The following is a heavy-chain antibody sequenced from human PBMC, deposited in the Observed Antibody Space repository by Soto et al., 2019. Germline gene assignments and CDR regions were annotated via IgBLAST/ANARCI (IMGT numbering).Heavy chain of an antibody. CDR2: MNPNSGNT. V-gene: IGHV1-8*01. J-gene: IGHJ6*03. CDR3: ASTNRNYDFWSGSGYYIDV. D-gene: IGHD3-3*01. CDR1: GYTFTSYD. Sequence: ASVKVSCKASGYTFTSYDFNWVRQATGQGLEWLGWMNPNSGNTVYAQKFQGRVTMTRNTSTSTAYMELSSLRSEDTAVYYCASTNRNYDFWSGSGYYIDVWGKGTTVTVSS.